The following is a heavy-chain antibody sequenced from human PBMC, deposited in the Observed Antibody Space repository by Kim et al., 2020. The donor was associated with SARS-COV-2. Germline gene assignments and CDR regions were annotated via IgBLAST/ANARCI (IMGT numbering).Heavy chain of an antibody. V-gene: IGHV3-74*01. CDR2: INSDGSST. J-gene: IGHJ3*02. Sequence: GGSLRLSCAASGFTFSSYWMHWVRQAPGKGLVWVSRINSDGSSTSYADSVKGRFTISRDNAKNTLYLQMNSLRAEDTAVYYCARRADFIVVVPAAIPDAFDIWGQGTMVTVSS. D-gene: IGHD2-2*01. CDR1: GFTFSSYW. CDR3: ARRADFIVVVPAAIPDAFDI.